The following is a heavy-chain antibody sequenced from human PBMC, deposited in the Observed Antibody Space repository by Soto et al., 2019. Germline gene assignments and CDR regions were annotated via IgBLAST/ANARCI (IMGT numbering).Heavy chain of an antibody. CDR1: GFTFSDYY. D-gene: IGHD3-9*01. Sequence: PGGSLRLSCAASGFTFSDYYMSWIRQAPGKGLEWVSYISSSGSTIYYADSVKGRFTISRDNAKNSLYLQMNSLRAEDTSVYYCARTYDIYDYGMDVWGQGTTVTVSS. CDR2: ISSSGSTI. CDR3: ARTYDIYDYGMDV. J-gene: IGHJ6*02. V-gene: IGHV3-11*01.